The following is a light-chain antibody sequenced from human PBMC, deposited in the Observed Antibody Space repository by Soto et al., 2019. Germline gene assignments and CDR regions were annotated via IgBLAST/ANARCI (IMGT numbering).Light chain of an antibody. CDR1: QRVSSSH. CDR2: GAS. Sequence: DIVLTQSPGTLSLSPGERATLSCRASQRVSSSHLAWYQQKPGQAPRLFSYGASSRATGIPDRFSGSGSGTDFTLTISRLQPEDVAVYYCQQYGSSLTLGGGTKVEIK. J-gene: IGKJ4*01. CDR3: QQYGSSLT. V-gene: IGKV3-20*01.